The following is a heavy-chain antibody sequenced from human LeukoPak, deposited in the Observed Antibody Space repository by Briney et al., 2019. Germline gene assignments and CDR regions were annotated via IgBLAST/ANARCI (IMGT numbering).Heavy chain of an antibody. J-gene: IGHJ4*02. CDR1: GGSISNYY. CDR3: ARLRGNYFPDY. Sequence: SETLSLTCTVSGGSISNYYWTWTRQPPGKGLEWIAYIFYSGSTNYNSSLKSRVTISVDTSKNQFSLKLNSVTAADTAVYYCARLRGNYFPDYWGQGTLVTVST. D-gene: IGHD4-11*01. CDR2: IFYSGST. V-gene: IGHV4-59*01.